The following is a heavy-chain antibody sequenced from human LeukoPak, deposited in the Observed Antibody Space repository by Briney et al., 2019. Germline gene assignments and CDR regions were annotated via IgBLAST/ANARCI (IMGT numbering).Heavy chain of an antibody. V-gene: IGHV4-39*07. Sequence: PSETLSLTCTVSGGSISSSSYYWGWIRQPPGKGLEWIGSIYYSGSTYYNPSLKSRVTISVDTSKNQFSLKLSSVTAADTAVYYCARRAPKGIVVVVAATPSWFDPWGQGTLVTVSS. CDR3: ARRAPKGIVVVVAATPSWFDP. D-gene: IGHD2-15*01. CDR1: GGSISSSSYY. CDR2: IYYSGST. J-gene: IGHJ5*02.